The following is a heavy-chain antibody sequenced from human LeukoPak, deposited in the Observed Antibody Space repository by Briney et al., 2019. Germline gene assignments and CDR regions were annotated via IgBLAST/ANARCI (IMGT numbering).Heavy chain of an antibody. V-gene: IGHV1-24*01. Sequence: GASVKDSCKVSGYTLTELSMHWVRQAPGKGLEWMGGFDPEDGETIYAQKFQGRVTMTEDTSTDTAYMELSSLRSEDTAVYYCATPGAGKLRNLGAFDIWGQGTMVTVSS. CDR2: FDPEDGET. CDR1: GYTLTELS. D-gene: IGHD5-12*01. CDR3: ATPGAGKLRNLGAFDI. J-gene: IGHJ3*02.